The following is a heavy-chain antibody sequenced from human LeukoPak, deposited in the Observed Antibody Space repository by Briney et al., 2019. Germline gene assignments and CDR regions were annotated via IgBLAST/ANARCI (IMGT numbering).Heavy chain of an antibody. CDR2: IIPIFGTA. CDR3: ARGLPYLLEWLLNY. CDR1: GGTFSSYA. Sequence: ASVKVSCKASGGTFSSYAISWVRQAPGQGLEWMGGIIPIFGTANYAQKFQGRVTITADESTSTAYMELSSLRSEDTAEYYCARGLPYLLEWLLNYWGQGTLVTVSS. V-gene: IGHV1-69*13. J-gene: IGHJ4*02. D-gene: IGHD3-3*01.